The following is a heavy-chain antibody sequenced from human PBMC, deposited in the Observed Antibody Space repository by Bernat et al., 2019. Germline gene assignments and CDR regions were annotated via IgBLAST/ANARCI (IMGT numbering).Heavy chain of an antibody. CDR3: ARWTRGGTAYTKFDP. V-gene: IGHV4-31*03. Sequence: QVQLQESGPGLVKPSQTLSLTCTVSAGSISSGGYYWSWILQHPGKGLEWIGYIYYSGSTYYNPSLKSRVTISVDTSKDQFSLKLSSVTAADTAMYYCARWTRGGTAYTKFDPWGQGTVVTVAS. CDR2: IYYSGST. CDR1: AGSISSGGYY. D-gene: IGHD1-1*01. J-gene: IGHJ5*02.